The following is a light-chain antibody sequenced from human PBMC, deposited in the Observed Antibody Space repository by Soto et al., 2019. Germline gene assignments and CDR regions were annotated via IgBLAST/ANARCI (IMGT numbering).Light chain of an antibody. J-gene: IGKJ1*01. CDR3: QQTYTSPRT. CDR2: AAS. CDR1: QSVSGY. V-gene: IGKV1-39*01. Sequence: DIQMTQSPSPLSASVGDRVTITCGTSQSVSGYLNWYQQEPGKAPKLLIYAASSLQSGVPSRFSGSGSGTDFSLTISSLQPEDFATYYCQQTYTSPRTFGQGTKVDI.